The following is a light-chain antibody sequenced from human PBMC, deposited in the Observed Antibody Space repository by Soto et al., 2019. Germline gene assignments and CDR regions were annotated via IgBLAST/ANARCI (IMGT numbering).Light chain of an antibody. CDR3: LQRSNWPLT. CDR2: DAS. J-gene: IGKJ4*01. CDR1: QNVRTF. V-gene: IGKV3-11*01. Sequence: DIVLTQSPDTLSLSPGERATLSCRASQNVRTFLAWYQQKPGQAPRLLISDASYRATGIPPRFSGSGSGTDFTLTISSLEPEDFAVYYCLQRSNWPLTFGGGTKVDNK.